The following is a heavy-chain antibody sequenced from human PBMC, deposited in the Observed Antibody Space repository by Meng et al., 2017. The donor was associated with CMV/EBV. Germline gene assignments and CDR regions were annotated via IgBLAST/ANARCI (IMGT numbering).Heavy chain of an antibody. CDR2: IYHSGST. CDR3: ARGATTLVVIAQGPFDP. D-gene: IGHD2-21*01. CDR1: VGANSSSNW. J-gene: IGHJ5*02. Sequence: GSVGANSSSNWWSWVRQPPGKGLEWIGEIYHSGSTNYNPSLKSRVTISVDKSKNQFSLKLSSVTAADTAVYYCARGATTLVVIAQGPFDPWGQGTLVTV. V-gene: IGHV4-4*02.